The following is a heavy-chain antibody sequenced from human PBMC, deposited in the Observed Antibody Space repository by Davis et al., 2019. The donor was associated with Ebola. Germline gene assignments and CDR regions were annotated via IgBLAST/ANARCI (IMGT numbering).Heavy chain of an antibody. Sequence: SVQVSCKASGGTFSSYAIRWVRQAPGQGLEWMGGIIPIFGTANYAQKFQGRVTITADESTSTAYMELSSLRSEDTAVYYCARSISAARPNWFDPWGQGTLVTVSS. CDR1: GGTFSSYA. J-gene: IGHJ5*02. CDR3: ARSISAARPNWFDP. CDR2: IIPIFGTA. D-gene: IGHD6-6*01. V-gene: IGHV1-69*13.